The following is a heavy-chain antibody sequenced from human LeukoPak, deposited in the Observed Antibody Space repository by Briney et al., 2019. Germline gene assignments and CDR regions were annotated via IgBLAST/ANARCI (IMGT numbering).Heavy chain of an antibody. J-gene: IGHJ4*02. Sequence: SETLSLTCAVPGGSISSGGYSWSWIRQPPGKGLEWIGYIYHSGSTYYNPSLKSRVTISVDRSKNQFSLKLSSVTAADTAVYYCARVRPYDYVWGSYPEGSYFDYWGQGTLVTVS. V-gene: IGHV4-30-2*01. D-gene: IGHD3-16*02. CDR1: GGSISSGGYS. CDR3: ARVRPYDYVWGSYPEGSYFDY. CDR2: IYHSGST.